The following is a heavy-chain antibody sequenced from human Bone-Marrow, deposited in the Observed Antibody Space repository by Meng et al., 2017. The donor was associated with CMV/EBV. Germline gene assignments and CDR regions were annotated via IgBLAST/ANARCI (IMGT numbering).Heavy chain of an antibody. Sequence: SETLSLTCTVSGGSISSSDYYWGWIRQPPGKGLEWIGHLYHTGNTYYNPSLKSRVTISVDTSKNQFSLKLSSVTAADTAVYYCARTLGYCSSTSCYLPAYFDYWGQGTLVTVSS. J-gene: IGHJ4*02. CDR1: GGSISSSDYY. D-gene: IGHD2-2*01. V-gene: IGHV4-39*07. CDR3: ARTLGYCSSTSCYLPAYFDY. CDR2: LYHTGNT.